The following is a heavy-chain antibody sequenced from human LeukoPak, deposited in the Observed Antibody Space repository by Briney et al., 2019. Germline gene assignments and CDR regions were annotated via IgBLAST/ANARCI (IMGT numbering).Heavy chain of an antibody. CDR2: INHSGST. CDR3: ARGPRGYSYGRANSNFDY. D-gene: IGHD5-18*01. Sequence: PSETLSLTCAVYGGSFSGYYWSWIRQPPGKGLEWIGEINHSGSTNYNPSLKSRVTISVDTSKNQFSLKLSSVTAADTAVYYCARGPRGYSYGRANSNFDYWGQGTLVTVSS. CDR1: GGSFSGYY. V-gene: IGHV4-34*01. J-gene: IGHJ4*02.